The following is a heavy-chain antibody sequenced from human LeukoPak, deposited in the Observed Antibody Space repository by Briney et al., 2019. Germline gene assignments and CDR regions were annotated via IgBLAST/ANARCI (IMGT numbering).Heavy chain of an antibody. CDR3: ARVGPVTSGDDAFDI. CDR1: GGSISSSSYY. CDR2: IYYSGST. J-gene: IGHJ3*02. D-gene: IGHD4-17*01. Sequence: SETLSLTCTVSGGSISSSSYYWGWIRQPPGKGLEWIGSIYYSGSTYYNPSLKSRVTISVDTSKNQFSLKLSSVTAADTAVYYCARVGPVTSGDDAFDIWGQGTMVTVSS. V-gene: IGHV4-39*07.